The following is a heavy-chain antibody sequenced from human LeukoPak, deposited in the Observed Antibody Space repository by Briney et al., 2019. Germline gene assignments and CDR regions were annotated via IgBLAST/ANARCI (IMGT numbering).Heavy chain of an antibody. CDR2: INTDGSGT. Sequence: GGTLRLSSAPSRFTLRADWVPWVREARGHGRVSFSRINTDGSGTDSADSVKGRFTISRDNAKITLYLQMNSMRAEDTAVYYCVRVYLGIVYCGQGTLVTVSS. V-gene: IGHV3-74*01. J-gene: IGHJ4*02. D-gene: IGHD2-8*01. CDR1: RFTLRADW. CDR3: VRVYLGIVY.